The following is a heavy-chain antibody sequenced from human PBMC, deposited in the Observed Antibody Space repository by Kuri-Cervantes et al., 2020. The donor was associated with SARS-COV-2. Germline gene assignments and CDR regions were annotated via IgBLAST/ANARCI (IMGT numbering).Heavy chain of an antibody. V-gene: IGHV4-61*01. J-gene: IGHJ5*02. CDR3: ATKLFGEHWFDP. CDR2: IFHTGSN. D-gene: IGHD3-10*01. Sequence: GSLRLSCTVSGASMSDPMSHYYWNWIRLTPGKGLEWNGYIFHTGSNSQNPSLKSRVTISLDTSKNQFSLSLNSVTPADTAVYYCATKLFGEHWFDPWGQGILVTVSS. CDR1: GASMSDPMSHYY.